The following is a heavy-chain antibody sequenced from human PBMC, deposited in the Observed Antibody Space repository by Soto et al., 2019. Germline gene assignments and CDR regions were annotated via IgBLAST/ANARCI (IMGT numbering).Heavy chain of an antibody. CDR2: IIPIFGTA. CDR3: ARTPQLLAYYYYYYGMDV. CDR1: GGTFSSYA. D-gene: IGHD1-26*01. Sequence: VKVSCKASGGTFSSYAISWVRQAPGQGLEWMGGIIPIFGTANYAQKFQGRVAVTADESTSTAYMELSSLRSEDTAVYYCARTPQLLAYYYYYYGMDVWGQGTTVTVSS. J-gene: IGHJ6*02. V-gene: IGHV1-69*13.